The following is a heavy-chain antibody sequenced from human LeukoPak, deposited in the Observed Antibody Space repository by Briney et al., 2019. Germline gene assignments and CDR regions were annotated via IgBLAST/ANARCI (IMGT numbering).Heavy chain of an antibody. J-gene: IGHJ4*02. Sequence: KPSETLSLTCAVYGGSFSDHYWNWIRQPPGKGLEWIGEINHSGTTNYNASLKSRVTISVDTSKNHFSLKLNSTTAADTAVYYCARKASHFSYGLRAIDYWGQGNLVTVSS. CDR2: INHSGTT. CDR1: GGSFSDHY. V-gene: IGHV4-34*01. CDR3: ARKASHFSYGLRAIDY. D-gene: IGHD5-18*01.